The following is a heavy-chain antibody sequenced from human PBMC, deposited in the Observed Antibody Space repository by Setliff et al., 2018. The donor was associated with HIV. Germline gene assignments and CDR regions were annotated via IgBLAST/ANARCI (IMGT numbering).Heavy chain of an antibody. CDR3: AIEEGSGHYSNFFYYYYMDV. CDR1: GGTFSSDA. D-gene: IGHD3-10*01. CDR2: IIPSYVTP. J-gene: IGHJ6*03. V-gene: IGHV1-69*15. Sequence: GASVKVSCKASGGTFSSDAITWVRQAPGQGLEWMGTIIPSYVTPNDAQRFQGRVTITADESTSTAYMELRRLRSEDTAVYYCAIEEGSGHYSNFFYYYYMDVWGNGTAVTVSS.